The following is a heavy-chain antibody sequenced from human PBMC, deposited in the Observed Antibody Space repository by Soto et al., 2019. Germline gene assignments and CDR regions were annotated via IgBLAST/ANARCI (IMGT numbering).Heavy chain of an antibody. CDR2: ISGSGGST. V-gene: IGHV3-23*01. CDR3: AKDRIASSKYYYYGMDV. Sequence: EVQLLESGGGLVQPGGSLRLPCAASGFTFSSYAMSWVRQAPGKGLEWVSAISGSGGSTYYADSVKGRFTISRDNSKNTLYLQMNSLRAEDTAVYYCAKDRIASSKYYYYGMDVWGQGTTVTVSS. D-gene: IGHD3-3*02. CDR1: GFTFSSYA. J-gene: IGHJ6*02.